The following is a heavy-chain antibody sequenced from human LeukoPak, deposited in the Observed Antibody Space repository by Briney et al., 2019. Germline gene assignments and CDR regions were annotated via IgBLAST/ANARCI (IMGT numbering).Heavy chain of an antibody. CDR2: ISWNSGSI. D-gene: IGHD3-22*01. V-gene: IGHV3-9*01. Sequence: GRSLRLSCAASGFTFDDYAMHWVRQAPGKGLEWVSGISWNSGSIGYADSVKGRFTISRDNAKNSLYLQMNSLRAEDTALYYCAKAIYRLNYYDSSGYILSPYGMDVWGQGTTVTVSS. CDR3: AKAIYRLNYYDSSGYILSPYGMDV. CDR1: GFTFDDYA. J-gene: IGHJ6*02.